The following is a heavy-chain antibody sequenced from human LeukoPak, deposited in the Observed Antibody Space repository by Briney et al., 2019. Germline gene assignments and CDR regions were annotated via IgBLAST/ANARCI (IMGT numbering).Heavy chain of an antibody. CDR2: INPNSGDT. Sequence: ASVKVSCKASGYTITGYYIHWVRQALGQGLEWMGWINPNSGDTNYAQKFQGRVTMTRDTSINTAFMELSRLRSDDTAVYYCARDRHWNQGNFDYWGQGTLVTVSS. V-gene: IGHV1-2*02. CDR3: ARDRHWNQGNFDY. D-gene: IGHD1-1*01. CDR1: GYTITGYY. J-gene: IGHJ4*02.